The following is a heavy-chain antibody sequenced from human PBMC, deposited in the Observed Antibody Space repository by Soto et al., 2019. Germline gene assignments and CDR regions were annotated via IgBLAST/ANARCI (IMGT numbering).Heavy chain of an antibody. D-gene: IGHD3-22*01. CDR3: ARDTPWYYYDSSGCPDY. V-gene: IGHV3-7*05. CDR2: IKQDGSEK. CDR1: GFTFSSYW. Sequence: PXXSLRLSFAASGFTFSSYWMSWVPQAPGKGLEWVANIKQDGSEKYYVDSVKGRFTISRDSAKNSLYLQMNSLRAEETAVYYCARDTPWYYYDSSGCPDYWGQGTLVTVSS. J-gene: IGHJ4*02.